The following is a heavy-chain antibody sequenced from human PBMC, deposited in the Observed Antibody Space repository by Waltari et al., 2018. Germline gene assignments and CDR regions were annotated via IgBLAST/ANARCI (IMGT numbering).Heavy chain of an antibody. J-gene: IGHJ4*02. Sequence: QVQLVQSGAEVKKPGASVKVSCKASGYTFTSYDINWVRQATGQGLEWMGWMNPKSGNTGNAQKFQGRGTMTRNTSISTAYMELSSLRSEDTAVYYCARAGGYYDFWSGYYRLVDYWGQGTLVTVSS. CDR3: ARAGGYYDFWSGYYRLVDY. CDR2: MNPKSGNT. CDR1: GYTFTSYD. V-gene: IGHV1-8*01. D-gene: IGHD3-3*01.